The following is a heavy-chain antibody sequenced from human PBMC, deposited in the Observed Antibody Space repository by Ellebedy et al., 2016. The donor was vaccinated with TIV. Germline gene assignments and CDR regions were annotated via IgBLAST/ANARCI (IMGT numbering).Heavy chain of an antibody. CDR1: GFTFSSYS. D-gene: IGHD2-15*01. CDR2: ISSSSSYI. CDR3: ARRLVVVVAATPVNWFDP. Sequence: GESLKISCAASGFTFSSYSMNWVRQAPGKGLEWVSSISSSSSYIYYADSVKGRFTISRDNAKNSLYLQMNSLRAEDTAVYYCARRLVVVVAATPVNWFDPWGQGTLVTVSS. J-gene: IGHJ5*02. V-gene: IGHV3-21*01.